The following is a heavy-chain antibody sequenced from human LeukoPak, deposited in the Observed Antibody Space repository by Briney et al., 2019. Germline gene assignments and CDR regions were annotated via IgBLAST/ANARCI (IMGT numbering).Heavy chain of an antibody. CDR2: ISSSSTYI. Sequence: GGSLRLSCAASGFTFSDYYMSWIRQAPGKGLEWLPSISSSSTYIYYADSLKGRFTISRDNAKNSLYLQMNSLRAEDTAVYYCARDWGVGDPNAFDIWGQGTMVTVSS. CDR3: ARDWGVGDPNAFDI. J-gene: IGHJ3*02. CDR1: GFTFSDYY. D-gene: IGHD2-21*02. V-gene: IGHV3-11*06.